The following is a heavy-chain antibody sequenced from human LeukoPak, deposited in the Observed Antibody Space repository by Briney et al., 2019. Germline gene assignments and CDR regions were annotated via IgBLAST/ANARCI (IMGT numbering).Heavy chain of an antibody. J-gene: IGHJ2*01. V-gene: IGHV3-9*03. CDR2: ISWNSGSI. D-gene: IGHD2-15*01. CDR1: GFTFDDYA. CDR3: AKDRVPLLPPQGFDL. Sequence: PGRSLRLSCAASGFTFDDYAMHWVRQAPGKGLEWVSGISWNSGSIGYADSVKGRFTISRDNAKNSLYLQMNSLRAEDMALYYCAKDRVPLLPPQGFDLWGRGTLVTVSS.